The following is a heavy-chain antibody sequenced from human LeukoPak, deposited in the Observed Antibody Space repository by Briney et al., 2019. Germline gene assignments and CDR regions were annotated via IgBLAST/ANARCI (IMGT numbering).Heavy chain of an antibody. V-gene: IGHV3-48*02. Sequence: GGSLRLSCAASGFTFSSYSRKWVRQAPRKGLEWVSYISSSASTIYYADSVKGRFTISRDNAKNSLYLQMNSLRDEDTAVYYCARDPVGTSRFYYWGQGTLVTVSS. J-gene: IGHJ4*02. CDR1: GFTFSSYS. CDR3: ARDPVGTSRFYY. CDR2: ISSSASTI. D-gene: IGHD5-12*01.